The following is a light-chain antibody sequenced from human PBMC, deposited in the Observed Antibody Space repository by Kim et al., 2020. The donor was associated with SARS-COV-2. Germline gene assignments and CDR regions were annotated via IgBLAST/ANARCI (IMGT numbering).Light chain of an antibody. CDR3: QQYYSDWT. CDR1: QSISSW. Sequence: SASVEERVTITCRASQSISSWLAWYQQKPGKAPKLLIYKASSLESGVPSRFSGSGSGTEFTLTISSLQAEDFATYFCQQYYSDWTFGQGTKVDIK. CDR2: KAS. J-gene: IGKJ1*01. V-gene: IGKV1-5*03.